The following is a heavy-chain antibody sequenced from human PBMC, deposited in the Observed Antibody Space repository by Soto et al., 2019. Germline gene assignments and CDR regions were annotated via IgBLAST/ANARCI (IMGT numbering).Heavy chain of an antibody. CDR1: VFTFSSYW. V-gene: IGHV3-7*03. D-gene: IGHD3-9*01. J-gene: IGHJ4*02. CDR2: IKQDGSEK. CDR3: ARSPYFFRGPLDY. Sequence: GGSLRLSCAASVFTFSSYWMSWVRQAPGKGLEWVANIKQDGSEKYYVDSVKGRFTISRDNAKKSLYLQMNSLRAEDTAVYYCARSPYFFRGPLDYWGQGTLVTVSS.